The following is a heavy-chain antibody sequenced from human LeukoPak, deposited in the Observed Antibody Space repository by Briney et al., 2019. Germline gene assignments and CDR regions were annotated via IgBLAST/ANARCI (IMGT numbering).Heavy chain of an antibody. CDR2: MNPNSGNT. V-gene: IGHV1-8*01. Sequence: ASVKVSCKASGYTFTSYDSNWVRQATGQGLERRGWMNPNSGNTGYAQKFQCRVTMTRNTSISTAYMELSSLRSEDTAVYYCARAGGYCGRISCPYYFDYWGQGSLVAVSS. CDR3: ARAGGYCGRISCPYYFDY. CDR1: GYTFTSYD. D-gene: IGHD2-15*01. J-gene: IGHJ4*02.